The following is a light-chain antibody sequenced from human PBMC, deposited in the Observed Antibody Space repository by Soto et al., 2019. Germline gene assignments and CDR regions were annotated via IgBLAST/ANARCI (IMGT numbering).Light chain of an antibody. J-gene: IGKJ4*01. CDR2: KAS. V-gene: IGKV1-5*03. CDR3: QQYSRNPLT. Sequence: DIQMTQSPSTLSASVGERVTITCRASQSVSSWLAWYQQKPGEVPKLLIYKASSLESGVPSRFSGSGSGTEFTLTISSLQPDDFVTYYCQQYSRNPLTFGGGTKVEI. CDR1: QSVSSW.